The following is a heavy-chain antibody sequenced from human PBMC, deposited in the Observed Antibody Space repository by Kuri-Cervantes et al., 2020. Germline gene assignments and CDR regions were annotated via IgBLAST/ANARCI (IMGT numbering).Heavy chain of an antibody. CDR1: GGSFSDYL. CDR2: INHSGST. V-gene: IGHV4-34*01. CDR3: ARGKAAGRQWLVHRWFDP. J-gene: IGHJ5*02. Sequence: SETLSLTCAVYGGSFSDYLWSWVRQSPGEGLEWIGEINHSGSTNYNPSLKSRVTISVDTSKNQFSLELSSVTAADTAVYYCARGKAAGRQWLVHRWFDPRGQGTLVTVSS. D-gene: IGHD6-19*01.